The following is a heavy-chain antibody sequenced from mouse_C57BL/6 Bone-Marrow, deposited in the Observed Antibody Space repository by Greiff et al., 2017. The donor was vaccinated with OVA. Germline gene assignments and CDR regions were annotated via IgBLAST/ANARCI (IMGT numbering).Heavy chain of an antibody. J-gene: IGHJ2*01. CDR1: GYTFTDHT. CDR3: ARLVYYSNYPDY. Sequence: VQLQESDAELVKPGASVKISCKVSGYTFTDHTIHWMKQRPEQGLEWIGYIYPRDGSTKYNEKFKGKATLTADKSSSTAYKQLNSLTSEDSAVYFCARLVYYSNYPDYWGQGTTLTVSS. V-gene: IGHV1-78*01. CDR2: IYPRDGST. D-gene: IGHD2-5*01.